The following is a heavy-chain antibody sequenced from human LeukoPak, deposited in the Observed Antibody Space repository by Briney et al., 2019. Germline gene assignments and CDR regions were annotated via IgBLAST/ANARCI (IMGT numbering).Heavy chain of an antibody. V-gene: IGHV4-39*07. CDR1: GGSVSSSSYY. J-gene: IGHJ4*02. CDR3: ARGGGYDYSGFDY. Sequence: SETLSLTCTVSGGSVSSSSYYWGWVRQPPGKGLEWIGSIYYSGSTYYSPSLKSRVTVSVDTSKNQFSLKLSSVTVADTAVYYCARGGGYDYSGFDYWGQGTLVTVSS. CDR2: IYYSGST. D-gene: IGHD5-12*01.